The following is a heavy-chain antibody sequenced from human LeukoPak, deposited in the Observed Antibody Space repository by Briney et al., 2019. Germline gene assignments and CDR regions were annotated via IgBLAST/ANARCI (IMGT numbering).Heavy chain of an antibody. D-gene: IGHD3-22*01. CDR2: IYYSGST. V-gene: IGHV4-39*02. CDR3: ARDYYDSSGYYYYYGMDV. J-gene: IGHJ6*02. CDR1: GGSISSSSYY. Sequence: SDTLSLTCTVSGGSISSSSYYWGWIRQPPGKGLEWIGSIYYSGSTYYNPSLKSRVIISVDTSKNQFSLKLSSETAADTAVYYCARDYYDSSGYYYYYGMDVWGQGTTVTVSS.